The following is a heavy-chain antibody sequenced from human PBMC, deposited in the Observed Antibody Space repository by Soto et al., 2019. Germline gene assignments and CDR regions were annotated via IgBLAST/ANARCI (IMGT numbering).Heavy chain of an antibody. CDR2: INHSGST. D-gene: IGHD3-10*01. J-gene: IGHJ6*03. V-gene: IGHV4-34*01. CDR1: GWSFSGYY. CDR3: ARDRRYYYGSGNNYYYYYMDV. Sequence: PSETLSLTCAVYGWSFSGYYWSWIRQPPGKGLEWIGEINHSGSTNYNPSLKSRVTISVDTSKNQFSLKLSSVTAADTAVYYCARDRRYYYGSGNNYYYYYMDVWGRGTTVTVSS.